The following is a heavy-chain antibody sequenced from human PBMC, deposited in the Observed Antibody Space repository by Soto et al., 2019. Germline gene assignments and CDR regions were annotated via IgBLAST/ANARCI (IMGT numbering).Heavy chain of an antibody. CDR3: ARDLTTHDY. CDR1: GFTYSYHA. CDR2: VAGIGT. Sequence: GGSLRLSCVGSGFTYSYHAITWVRQAPGKGLEWVSTVAGIGTFYADSVRGRFTISRDDSINTVSLQMNSLRGEDTAVYYCARDLTTHDYWGQGTVVTVSS. V-gene: IGHV3-23*01. J-gene: IGHJ4*02.